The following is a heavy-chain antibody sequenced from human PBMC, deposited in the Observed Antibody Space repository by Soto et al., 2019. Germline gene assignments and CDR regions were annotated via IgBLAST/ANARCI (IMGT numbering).Heavy chain of an antibody. CDR3: AKRGSGAVAFDY. Sequence: GGSLRLSCAASGFTFSSYAMSWVRQAPGKGLEWVSTISGGGGRTYYADSVKGRFSISRDNSKNTLYLQMNSLRAEDTALYYCAKRGSGAVAFDYWGQGTLVTVSS. CDR1: GFTFSSYA. J-gene: IGHJ4*02. D-gene: IGHD6-19*01. V-gene: IGHV3-23*01. CDR2: ISGGGGRT.